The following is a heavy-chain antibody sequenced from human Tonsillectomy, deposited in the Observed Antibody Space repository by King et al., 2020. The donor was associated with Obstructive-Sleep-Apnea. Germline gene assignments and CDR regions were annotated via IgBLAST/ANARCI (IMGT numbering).Heavy chain of an antibody. CDR3: ARDHDYDILTGYRGAAFDI. V-gene: IGHV3-21*01. CDR1: GFTFSSYS. D-gene: IGHD3-9*01. CDR2: ISSSSSYI. Sequence: VQLVESGGGLVKPGGSLRLSCAASGFTFSSYSMNWVRQAPGEGLEWVSSISSSSSYIYYADSVKGRFTISRDNAKNSLYLQMNSLRAEDTAVYYCARDHDYDILTGYRGAAFDIWGQGTMVTVSS. J-gene: IGHJ3*02.